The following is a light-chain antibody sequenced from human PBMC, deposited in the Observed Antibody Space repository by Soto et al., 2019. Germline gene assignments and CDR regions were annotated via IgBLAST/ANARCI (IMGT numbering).Light chain of an antibody. CDR3: SSYTSISTYV. CDR2: DVT. Sequence: QCVLTQPASVSGSPGQSITISCTGTSSDVGGYNFVSWYQQHPDKAPKLMIYDVTNRPSGGSNRFSGSKSGNTASLTISGLQAEDEADYYCSSYTSISTYVFGTGTKVTVL. CDR1: SSDVGGYNF. J-gene: IGLJ1*01. V-gene: IGLV2-14*01.